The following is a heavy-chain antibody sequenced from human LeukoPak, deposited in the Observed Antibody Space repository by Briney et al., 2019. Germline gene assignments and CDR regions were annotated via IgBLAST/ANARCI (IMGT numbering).Heavy chain of an antibody. Sequence: PGGSLRLSCAASGFTFSSYSMNWVRQAPGKGLEWVSYISSSSSTIYYADSVKGRFTISRDNAKNSLFLQMNSLRAEDTAVYYCARDRVWYSSRWYYFDYWGQGTLVTVSS. CDR3: ARDRVWYSSRWYYFDY. D-gene: IGHD6-19*01. V-gene: IGHV3-48*04. CDR2: ISSSSSTI. J-gene: IGHJ4*02. CDR1: GFTFSSYS.